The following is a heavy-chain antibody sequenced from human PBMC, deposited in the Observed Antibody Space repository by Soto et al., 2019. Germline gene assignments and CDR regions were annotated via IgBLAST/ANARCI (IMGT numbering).Heavy chain of an antibody. V-gene: IGHV3-64D*06. Sequence: GSLRLSCSVFGFTFSNFAMHWVRQAPGKGLEYVSSISSNGGSTYYADSVKGRFTISRDNSKSTLYLQMSSLRPEDTAVYYCVKDRWVEYWGQGALVTVSS. D-gene: IGHD1-26*01. CDR3: VKDRWVEY. CDR1: GFTFSNFA. CDR2: ISSNGGST. J-gene: IGHJ4*02.